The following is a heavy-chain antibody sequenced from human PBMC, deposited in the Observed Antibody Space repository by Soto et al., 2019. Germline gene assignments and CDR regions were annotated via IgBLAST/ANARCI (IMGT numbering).Heavy chain of an antibody. CDR2: IYYSGST. J-gene: IGHJ5*02. V-gene: IGHV4-59*08. CDR3: ARHNRWFDP. D-gene: IGHD3-16*02. Sequence: SETLSLTCTVSGGSISRYYWSWIRQPPGKGLEWIGYIYYSGSTNYNPSLKSRVTISVDTSKNQFSLKLSSVTAADTAVYYCARHNRWFDPWGQGTLVTVSS. CDR1: GGSISRYY.